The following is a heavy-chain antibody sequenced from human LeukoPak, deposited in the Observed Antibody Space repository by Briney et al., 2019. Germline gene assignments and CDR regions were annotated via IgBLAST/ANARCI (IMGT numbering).Heavy chain of an antibody. V-gene: IGHV1-18*01. CDR3: ARDRYYYDSSGYYSDY. D-gene: IGHD3-22*01. Sequence: ASVKVSCKASGYTFTSYGISWVRQAPGQGLEWMGWISAYNGSTNYAQKLQGRVTMTTDTSTSTAYMELRSLRSDDTAVYYCARDRYYYDSSGYYSDYWGQGALVTVSS. J-gene: IGHJ4*02. CDR2: ISAYNGST. CDR1: GYTFTSYG.